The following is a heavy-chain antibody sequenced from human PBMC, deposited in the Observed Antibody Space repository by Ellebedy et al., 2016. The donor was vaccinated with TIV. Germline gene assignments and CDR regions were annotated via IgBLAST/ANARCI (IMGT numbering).Heavy chain of an antibody. D-gene: IGHD2-8*01. CDR3: ARDQGIVLMVYAISDAFDI. CDR2: INPNSGGT. CDR1: GYTFTGYY. J-gene: IGHJ3*02. V-gene: IGHV1-2*02. Sequence: ASVKVSCXASGYTFTGYYMHWVRQAPGQGLEWMGWINPNSGGTNYAQKFQGRVTMTRDTSISTAYMELSRLRSDDTAVYYCARDQGIVLMVYAISDAFDIWGQGTMVTVSS.